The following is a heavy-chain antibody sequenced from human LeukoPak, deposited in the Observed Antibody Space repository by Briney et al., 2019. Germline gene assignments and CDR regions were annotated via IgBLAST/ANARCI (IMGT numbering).Heavy chain of an antibody. CDR1: GLTVSTNY. J-gene: IGHJ4*02. D-gene: IGHD3-9*01. V-gene: IGHV3-53*01. CDR2: IYAGGGT. CDR3: ARDMAYHDMLTGYEVSRFFDY. Sequence: GGSLRLSCAASGLTVSTNYMRWIRQAPGKGLEWVSLIYAGGGTAYADSVKGRFTISRDNSKNTLYLQMNYVRAEDTAVYYCARDMAYHDMLTGYEVSRFFDYWGQGTLVTVSS.